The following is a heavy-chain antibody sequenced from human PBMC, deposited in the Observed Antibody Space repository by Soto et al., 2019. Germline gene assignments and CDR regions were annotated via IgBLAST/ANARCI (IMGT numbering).Heavy chain of an antibody. V-gene: IGHV3-7*01. Sequence: GGSLRLSCAASGFTFSSYWMSWVRQAPGKGLEWVANIKQDGSEKYYVDSVKGRFTISRDNAKNSLYLQMNSLRAEDTAVYYCARDWGYGDYLNWFDPWGQGTLVTVSS. CDR3: ARDWGYGDYLNWFDP. J-gene: IGHJ5*02. CDR2: IKQDGSEK. D-gene: IGHD4-17*01. CDR1: GFTFSSYW.